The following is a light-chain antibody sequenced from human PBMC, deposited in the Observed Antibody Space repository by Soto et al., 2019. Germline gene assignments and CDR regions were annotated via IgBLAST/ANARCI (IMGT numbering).Light chain of an antibody. Sequence: QSVLTQPASVSGSPGQSITISCTGTSSDDGGYNYVSWYLQHPGKAPKLMIYDASNRPSGVSNRFSGSKSGNTASLAISGLQGEYEADYYCSSYTSSSTLGVVFGGGTKLTVL. CDR2: DAS. V-gene: IGLV2-14*01. J-gene: IGLJ2*01. CDR1: SSDDGGYNY. CDR3: SSYTSSSTLGVV.